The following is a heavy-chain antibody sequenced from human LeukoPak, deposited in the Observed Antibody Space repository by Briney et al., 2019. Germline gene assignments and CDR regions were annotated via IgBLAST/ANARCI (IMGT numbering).Heavy chain of an antibody. J-gene: IGHJ4*02. Sequence: GGSLRLSCAASGFTFSSYAMSWVRQAPGKGLEWVSAISGSGGSTYYADSVKGRFTISRDNSKNTLYLQMNSLRAEDTAVYYYARGVYIAAAQYGYWGQGTLVTVSS. D-gene: IGHD6-13*01. V-gene: IGHV3-23*01. CDR2: ISGSGGST. CDR3: ARGVYIAAAQYGY. CDR1: GFTFSSYA.